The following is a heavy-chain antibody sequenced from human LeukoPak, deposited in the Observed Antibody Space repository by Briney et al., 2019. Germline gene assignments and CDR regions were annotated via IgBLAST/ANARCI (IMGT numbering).Heavy chain of an antibody. CDR2: INHSGST. CDR1: GGSISSGSYY. D-gene: IGHD3-16*01. V-gene: IGHV4-39*07. Sequence: SETLSLTCTVSGGSISSGSYYWGWIRQPPGKGLEWIGEINHSGSTNYNPSLKSRVTISVDTSKNQFSLKLSSVTAADTAVYYCARQGFTGGFDYWGQGTLVTVSS. J-gene: IGHJ4*02. CDR3: ARQGFTGGFDY.